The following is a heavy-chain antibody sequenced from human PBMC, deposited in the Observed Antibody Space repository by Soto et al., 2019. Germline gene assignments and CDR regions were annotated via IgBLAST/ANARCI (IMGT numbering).Heavy chain of an antibody. CDR2: IGPESGAT. J-gene: IGHJ4*02. Sequence: SAEPSSKAPGYRLAGHSMRWARQAPEQGPEWMGEIGPESGATRYAQKFQGRVTMTRDMSITTVYMELNNLSPDDTAVYYCGRGRSGQIGVFYWGQATPVTVSS. CDR3: GRGRSGQIGVFY. V-gene: IGHV1-2*02. D-gene: IGHD5-12*01. CDR1: GYRLAGHS.